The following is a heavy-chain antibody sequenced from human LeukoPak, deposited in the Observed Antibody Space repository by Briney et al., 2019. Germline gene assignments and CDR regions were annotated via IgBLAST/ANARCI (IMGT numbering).Heavy chain of an antibody. V-gene: IGHV1-18*01. D-gene: IGHD3-22*01. J-gene: IGHJ4*02. CDR1: VYTFTSYG. Sequence: ASVKVSCKASVYTFTSYGISWVRQAPGQGLEWMGWISVYNAKTNYAQNLQGRVTMTTDTSTSTAYMELRSLRSDDTAMYYCARDSYYYDSYYIDYWGQGILVTVSS. CDR2: ISVYNAKT. CDR3: ARDSYYYDSYYIDY.